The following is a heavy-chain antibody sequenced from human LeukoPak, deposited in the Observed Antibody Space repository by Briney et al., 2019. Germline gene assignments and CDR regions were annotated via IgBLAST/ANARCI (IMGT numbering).Heavy chain of an antibody. CDR1: GGSISSGDYY. J-gene: IGHJ5*02. CDR2: IYYSGST. V-gene: IGHV4-31*03. CDR3: ARVGAYDILTGRFDP. Sequence: SQTLSLTCTVSGGSISSGDYYWSWIRQHPGKGLEWIGYIYYSGSTYYNPSLKSRVTISVDTSKNQFSLKLSSVTAADTAVYYCARVGAYDILTGRFDPWGQGTLVTVSS. D-gene: IGHD3-9*01.